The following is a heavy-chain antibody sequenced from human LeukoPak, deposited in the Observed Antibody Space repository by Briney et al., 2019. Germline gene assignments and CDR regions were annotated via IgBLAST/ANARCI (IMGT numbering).Heavy chain of an antibody. Sequence: QPGGSLRLSCSASGFTISSYAMHWVRQAPGKGLEYVSAISPDGGNTYYADSVKGRFSISRDNSKNTLYLQMSSLRPEDTAVYYCVPKGTEGYWGQGTLVTVSS. V-gene: IGHV3-64D*06. CDR3: VPKGTEGY. CDR2: ISPDGGNT. CDR1: GFTISSYA. J-gene: IGHJ4*02.